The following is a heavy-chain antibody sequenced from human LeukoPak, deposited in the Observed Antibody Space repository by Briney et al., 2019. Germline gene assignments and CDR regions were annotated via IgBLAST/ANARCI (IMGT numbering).Heavy chain of an antibody. CDR1: GGSFSGYY. V-gene: IGHV4-34*01. J-gene: IGHJ5*02. CDR3: ARRPLGIQLWLPNWFDP. Sequence: PSETLSLTCAVYGGSFSGYYWSWIRHPPGKGLEWIGEINHSGSTNYNPSLKSRVTISVDTSKNQFSLKLSSVTAAATAVYYCARRPLGIQLWLPNWFDPWGQGTLVTVSS. CDR2: INHSGST. D-gene: IGHD5-18*01.